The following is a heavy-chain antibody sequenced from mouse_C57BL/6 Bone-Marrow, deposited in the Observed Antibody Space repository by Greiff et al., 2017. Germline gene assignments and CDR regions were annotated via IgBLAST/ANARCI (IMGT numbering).Heavy chain of an antibody. CDR2: INPNNGGT. CDR1: GYTFTDYN. J-gene: IGHJ3*01. V-gene: IGHV1-18*01. Sequence: DVQLQQSGPELVKPGASVKIPCKASGYTFTDYNMDWVKQSHGKSLEWIGDINPNNGGTIYNQKFKGKATLTVDKSSSTAYMELRSLTSEDTAVYYCARSYYCGSGFAYWGQGTLVTVSA. D-gene: IGHD1-1*01. CDR3: ARSYYCGSGFAY.